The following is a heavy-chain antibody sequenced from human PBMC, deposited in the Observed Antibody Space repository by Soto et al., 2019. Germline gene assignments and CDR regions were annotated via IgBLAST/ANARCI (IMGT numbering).Heavy chain of an antibody. Sequence: LKISCNGSGYSFSSYWIGWVRQMPGKGLEWMGIIYPGDSDTRYSPSFQGQVTMSADKSISTAYLQWSSLKASDTAMYYCARRSSSSWYSDYWGQGTLVTVSS. J-gene: IGHJ4*02. CDR2: IYPGDSDT. CDR1: GYSFSSYW. CDR3: ARRSSSSWYSDY. D-gene: IGHD6-13*01. V-gene: IGHV5-51*01.